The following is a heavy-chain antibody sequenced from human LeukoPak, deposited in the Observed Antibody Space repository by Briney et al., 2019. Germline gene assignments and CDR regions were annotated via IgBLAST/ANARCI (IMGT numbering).Heavy chain of an antibody. J-gene: IGHJ4*02. CDR1: GFTFSSNA. CDR3: AKLVMNSLFDY. CDR2: IGSSGTST. D-gene: IGHD2-21*01. V-gene: IGHV3-23*01. Sequence: GGSLRLSCAASGFTFSSNAMSWVRQAPGKGLEWVAAIGSSGTSTYYADSVEGRFTISRDNSKNTLYLQMNNLRAEDTAVYYCAKLVMNSLFDYWGQGTLVTVSS.